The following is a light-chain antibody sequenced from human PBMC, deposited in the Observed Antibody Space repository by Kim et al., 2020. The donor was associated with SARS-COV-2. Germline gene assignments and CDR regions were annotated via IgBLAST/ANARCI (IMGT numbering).Light chain of an antibody. CDR3: ETWDTNTRV. Sequence: SVKRTCTLSSGHSSHIIAWHQQQPGKAPRYLMDLEGSGSYSKGSGVPDRFSGSSSGADRYLTISNVQSEDEADYYCETWDTNTRVFGGGTQLTVL. CDR1: SGHSSHI. J-gene: IGLJ3*02. CDR2: LEGSGSY. V-gene: IGLV4-60*03.